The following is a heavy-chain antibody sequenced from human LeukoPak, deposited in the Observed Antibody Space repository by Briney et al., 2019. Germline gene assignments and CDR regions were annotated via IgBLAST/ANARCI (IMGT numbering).Heavy chain of an antibody. J-gene: IGHJ4*02. Sequence: SETLSLTCTDSGGSISSYYWSWIRQPPGKGLEWIGYISYSGNTNYNPSLKSRVTISLDTSKNQFSLNLTSVIAADTAVYYCARATSRYFDWLSPSYIDHWGQGTLVTVSS. V-gene: IGHV4-59*01. CDR1: GGSISSYY. CDR2: ISYSGNT. CDR3: ARATSRYFDWLSPSYIDH. D-gene: IGHD3-9*01.